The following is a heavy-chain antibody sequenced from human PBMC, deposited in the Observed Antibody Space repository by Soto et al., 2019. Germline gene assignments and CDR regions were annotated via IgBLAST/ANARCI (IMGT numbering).Heavy chain of an antibody. J-gene: IGHJ4*02. D-gene: IGHD5-12*01. V-gene: IGHV4-30-2*01. Sequence: QLQLQESGSGLVKPSQTLSLTCAVSGGPISSGGYSWSWIRQPPGKGLEWIGYIYHSGSTYYNPSLKRRVTLSVARSKNQFSLKLSSVTAADTAVYYCAAGGGLPRYYWGQGTLVTVSS. CDR2: IYHSGST. CDR3: AAGGGLPRYY. CDR1: GGPISSGGYS.